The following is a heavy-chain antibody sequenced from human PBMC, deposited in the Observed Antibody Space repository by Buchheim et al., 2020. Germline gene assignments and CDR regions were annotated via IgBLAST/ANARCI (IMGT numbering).Heavy chain of an antibody. CDR2: INGDGSNT. V-gene: IGHV3-74*03. CDR3: SRRLVPAAPMDY. Sequence: EVQLVESGGGSVQPGGSLRLSCEASGFTFNVYWMHWVRQVPGKGLVWVARINGDGSNTKYADSVKGRFTISRDNAKNTVSLQMIGLRVEDTAVYYCSRRLVPAAPMDYWGQGTL. J-gene: IGHJ4*02. CDR1: GFTFNVYW. D-gene: IGHD2-2*01.